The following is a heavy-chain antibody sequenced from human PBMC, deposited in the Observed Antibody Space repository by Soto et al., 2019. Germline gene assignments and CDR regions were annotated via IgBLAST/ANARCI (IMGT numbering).Heavy chain of an antibody. Sequence: LRLSCATSGFSISSSYMNWVRQAPGKGLEWVSVIYSAGNTYYADSVRGRFTISRDSSKNTLYLQMTRLRAEDTALYFCTSGHDYDSSGGYYFEYWGQGPLVTVYS. D-gene: IGHD3-22*01. CDR3: TSGHDYDSSGGYYFEY. V-gene: IGHV3-53*01. J-gene: IGHJ4*02. CDR1: GFSISSSY. CDR2: IYSAGNT.